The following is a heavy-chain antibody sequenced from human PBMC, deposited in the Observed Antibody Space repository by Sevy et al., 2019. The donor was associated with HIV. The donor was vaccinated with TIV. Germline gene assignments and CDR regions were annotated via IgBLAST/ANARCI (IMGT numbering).Heavy chain of an antibody. D-gene: IGHD3-10*01. Sequence: SETLSLTCTVSGGSISSYYWNWIRQPPGKGLEWIGYIYYSGSTNYNPSLKSRVTISVDTSKNQFSLKLSSVTAADTAVYYCARVRLPGTGYYYNYYMDVWGKGTTVTVSS. CDR2: IYYSGST. J-gene: IGHJ6*03. CDR1: GGSISSYY. CDR3: ARVRLPGTGYYYNYYMDV. V-gene: IGHV4-59*01.